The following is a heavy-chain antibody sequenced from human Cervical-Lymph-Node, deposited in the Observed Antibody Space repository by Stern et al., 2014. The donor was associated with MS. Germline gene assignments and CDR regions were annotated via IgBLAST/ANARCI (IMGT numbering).Heavy chain of an antibody. V-gene: IGHV2-70*04. CDR3: ARIKWDGSSVYYFDY. CDR2: IDWDDDK. Sequence: QITLKESGPALVKPTQTLTLTCTFSGFSLSTSGMRVGWNRQPPGKALEWLARIDWDDDKFYSTSLKTRLTISKDTSKNQVVLTMTNMDPVDTATYYCARIKWDGSSVYYFDYWGQGTLVTVSS. J-gene: IGHJ4*02. D-gene: IGHD6-6*01. CDR1: GFSLSTSGMR.